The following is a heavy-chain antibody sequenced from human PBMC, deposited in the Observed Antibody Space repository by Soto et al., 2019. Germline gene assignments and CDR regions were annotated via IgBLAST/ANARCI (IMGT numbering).Heavy chain of an antibody. J-gene: IGHJ6*02. CDR1: EFTFSNYA. Sequence: GGSLRLSCVASEFTFSNYAMNWVRQAPGEGPEWVSLISSSGGSTYYADSVKGRFTISRDNAKNSLYLQMNSLRAEDTAVYYCARVGYCSSTSCYEGSYYYYGMDVWGQGTTVTVSS. CDR3: ARVGYCSSTSCYEGSYYYYGMDV. CDR2: ISSSGGST. V-gene: IGHV3-48*04. D-gene: IGHD2-2*01.